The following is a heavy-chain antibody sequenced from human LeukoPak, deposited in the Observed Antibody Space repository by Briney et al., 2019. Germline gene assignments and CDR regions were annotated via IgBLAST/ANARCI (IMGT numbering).Heavy chain of an antibody. CDR3: RYSSSAQYFDY. D-gene: IGHD6-6*01. Sequence: GASVKVSCKTSGGTFSSYAISWVRQAPGHGLEWMGGIIPIFGTANYAQKFQGRVTITADESTSTAYMELSSLRSEDTAVYYCRYSSSAQYFDYWGQGTLVTVSS. CDR1: GGTFSSYA. CDR2: IIPIFGTA. V-gene: IGHV1-69*01. J-gene: IGHJ4*02.